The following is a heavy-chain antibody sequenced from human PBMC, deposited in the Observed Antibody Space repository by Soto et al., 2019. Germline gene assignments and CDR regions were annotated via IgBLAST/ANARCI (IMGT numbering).Heavy chain of an antibody. CDR2: ISSDGHHQ. J-gene: IGHJ4*02. D-gene: IGHD3-22*01. Sequence: GGSLRLSCATSGFSFNYYAMYWVRQSPGQGLEWVAIISSDGHHQFYLDNLRGRFTVSRDNSKNTPYLQMNSLRPEDTAVYYCSRGTYYPQSSGLHADYWGPGTVVTVS. CDR1: GFSFNYYA. CDR3: SRGTYYPQSSGLHADY. V-gene: IGHV3-30*03.